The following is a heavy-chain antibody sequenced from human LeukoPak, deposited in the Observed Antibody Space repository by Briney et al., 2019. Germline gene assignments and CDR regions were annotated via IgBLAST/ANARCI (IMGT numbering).Heavy chain of an antibody. CDR3: ARISAAAVEP. CDR2: IDSSGST. D-gene: IGHD6-13*01. V-gene: IGHV4-59*01. CDR1: GASISSYY. J-gene: IGHJ6*04. Sequence: SETLSLTCTVSGASISSYYWGWLRQPPGKGLDYIGYIDSSGSTNYNPSLKSRITISIDTSKNQFSLKLTSVTAADTALYYCARISAAAVEPWGKGTTVTISS.